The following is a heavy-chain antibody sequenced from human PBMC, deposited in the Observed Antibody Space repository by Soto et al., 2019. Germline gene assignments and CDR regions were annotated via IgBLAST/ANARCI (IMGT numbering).Heavy chain of an antibody. CDR3: AKDRSYYDSSGYNTFDY. CDR2: ISGSGGST. J-gene: IGHJ4*02. Sequence: PGGSLRLSCAASGFTFRSYAMNWVRQAPGKGLEWVSAISGSGGSTYYADSVKGRFTISRDNSKNTLFLQMNSLRAEDTAVYYCAKDRSYYDSSGYNTFDYWGQGTLVTVSS. CDR1: GFTFRSYA. D-gene: IGHD3-22*01. V-gene: IGHV3-23*01.